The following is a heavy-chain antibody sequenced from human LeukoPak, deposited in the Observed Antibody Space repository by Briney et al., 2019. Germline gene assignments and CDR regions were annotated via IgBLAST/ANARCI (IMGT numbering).Heavy chain of an antibody. V-gene: IGHV3-21*01. D-gene: IGHD5-18*01. J-gene: IGHJ4*02. Sequence: GGSLRLSCAASGSTFSSYSMTWVRQAPGKGLEWVSSISSSSSYIYYADSVKGRFTISRDNAKNSLYLQMNSLRAEDTAVYYCARDVDTATAFDYWGQGTLVTVSS. CDR2: ISSSSSYI. CDR1: GSTFSSYS. CDR3: ARDVDTATAFDY.